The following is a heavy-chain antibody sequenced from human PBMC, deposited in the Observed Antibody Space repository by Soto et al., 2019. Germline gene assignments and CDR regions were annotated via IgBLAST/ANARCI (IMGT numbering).Heavy chain of an antibody. Sequence: ASVKVSCKVSGYTLTELSMHWVRQAPGKGLEWMGGFDPEDGETIYAQKFQGRVTMTEDTSTDTAYMELSSLRSEDTAVYYCATGSADIVVVPAAKYYYYYYMAVWGKGTTVTVSS. CDR1: GYTLTELS. V-gene: IGHV1-24*01. CDR2: FDPEDGET. J-gene: IGHJ6*03. CDR3: ATGSADIVVVPAAKYYYYYYMAV. D-gene: IGHD2-2*01.